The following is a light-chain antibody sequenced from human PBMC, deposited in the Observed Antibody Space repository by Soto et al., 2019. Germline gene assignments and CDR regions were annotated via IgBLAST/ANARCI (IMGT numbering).Light chain of an antibody. J-gene: IGKJ3*01. CDR2: GAS. Sequence: DIVLTQSPGTLSLSPGERATISCRASQSFSSSYLAWYQQKPGQAPRLLIYGASSRANGIPDRFSGSGSGTDFTLTIISLEHEDFAVYYCQQYGSAHFTFGPGTKVDVK. CDR3: QQYGSAHFT. CDR1: QSFSSSY. V-gene: IGKV3-20*01.